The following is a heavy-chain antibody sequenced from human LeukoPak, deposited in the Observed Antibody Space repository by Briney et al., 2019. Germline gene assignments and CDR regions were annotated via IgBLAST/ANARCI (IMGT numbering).Heavy chain of an antibody. Sequence: SETLSLTCAVYGGSFSGYYWSWIRQPPGKGLEWIGEINHSGSTNYNPSLKSRVTISVDTSKNQFSLKLSSVPAADTAVYYWARAHRTLIVPAAKKGGFDPWGQGTLVTVSS. D-gene: IGHD2-2*01. CDR3: ARAHRTLIVPAAKKGGFDP. J-gene: IGHJ5*02. V-gene: IGHV4-34*01. CDR2: INHSGST. CDR1: GGSFSGYY.